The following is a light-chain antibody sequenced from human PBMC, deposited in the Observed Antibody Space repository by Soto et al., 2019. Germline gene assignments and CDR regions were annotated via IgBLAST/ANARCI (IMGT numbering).Light chain of an antibody. V-gene: IGKV4-1*01. J-gene: IGKJ4*01. CDR2: WAS. Sequence: DIVMTQSPDSLAVSLGERATINCKSSQSVLYSSNNKNYLAWYQQKPGQPPKLLIYWASTRESGVPDRFSGSGSGTDFTLKISRVEAEDVGIYYCMQGAHWPLTFGGGTKVDIK. CDR3: MQGAHWPLT. CDR1: QSVLYSSNNKNY.